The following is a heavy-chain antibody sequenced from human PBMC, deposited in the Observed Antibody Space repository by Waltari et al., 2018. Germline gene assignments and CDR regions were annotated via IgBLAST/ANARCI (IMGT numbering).Heavy chain of an antibody. J-gene: IGHJ4*02. CDR2: ISSSISTI. V-gene: IGHV3-48*04. D-gene: IGHD1-7*01. CDR1: GFTFRSYS. Sequence: EVQLVESGGGLVQPGGSLRLSCAASGFTFRSYSMNGVRQAPGKGLEWLSYISSSISTIYYADSVKGRFTISRDNANNSLYLQMNSLRAEDTAVYYCAREHPRLTGTTRGGYWGQGTLVTVSS. CDR3: AREHPRLTGTTRGGY.